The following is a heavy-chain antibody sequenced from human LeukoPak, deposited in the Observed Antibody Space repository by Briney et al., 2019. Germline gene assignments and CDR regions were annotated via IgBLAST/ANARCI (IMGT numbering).Heavy chain of an antibody. CDR2: IHTSGST. CDR3: ASTGSGYYGPFDY. D-gene: IGHD3-22*01. Sequence: SETLSLTCTVSGASMSNYYWSWIRQPAGKGLEWIGRIHTSGSTNYNPSLKSRVTMSVDTSKNQFSLKLSSVTAADTAVYYCASTGSGYYGPFDYWGQGTLVTVSS. J-gene: IGHJ4*02. V-gene: IGHV4-4*07. CDR1: GASMSNYY.